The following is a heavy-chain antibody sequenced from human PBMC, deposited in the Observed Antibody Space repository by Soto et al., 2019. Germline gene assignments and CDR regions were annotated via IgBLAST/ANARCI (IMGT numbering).Heavy chain of an antibody. CDR2: MFYGVST. V-gene: IGHV4-39*01. J-gene: IGHJ4*02. D-gene: IGHD3-3*02. CDR1: GSSINSNGYY. Sequence: SETLSLTCTVSGSSINSNGYYWGWIRQPPGKGLEWIGSMFYGVSTYYNPSLKSRVTVSVDTSKNQFSLNLRSVTAADTAVYYCARLPSRHLVDYWGQGTLVTVSS. CDR3: ARLPSRHLVDY.